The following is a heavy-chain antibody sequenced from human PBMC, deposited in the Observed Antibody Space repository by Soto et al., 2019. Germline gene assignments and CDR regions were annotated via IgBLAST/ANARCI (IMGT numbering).Heavy chain of an antibody. Sequence: SETLSLTCTVSGGSISSYYWSWIRQPPGKGLEWIGYIYYSMTTNYNPSLKSRVTISIDTSKNQFSLKLSSVTAADTAVYYCARERYSGWYYFDYWGQESLVTVSS. V-gene: IGHV4-59*01. D-gene: IGHD6-19*01. J-gene: IGHJ4*02. CDR2: IYYSMTT. CDR1: GGSISSYY. CDR3: ARERYSGWYYFDY.